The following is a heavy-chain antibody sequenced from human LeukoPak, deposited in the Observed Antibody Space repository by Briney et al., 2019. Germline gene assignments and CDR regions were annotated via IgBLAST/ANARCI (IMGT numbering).Heavy chain of an antibody. CDR3: AGARAAGTLSWFDP. Sequence: SETLSLTCTVSGASISSYHWSWIRQPPGKGLEWIGYIYYSGSTNNNPSLKSRVTISVDTSKNQFSLKLSSVTAADTAVYYCAGARAAGTLSWFDPWGQGTLVTVSS. V-gene: IGHV4-59*01. J-gene: IGHJ5*02. CDR2: IYYSGST. CDR1: GASISSYH. D-gene: IGHD6-13*01.